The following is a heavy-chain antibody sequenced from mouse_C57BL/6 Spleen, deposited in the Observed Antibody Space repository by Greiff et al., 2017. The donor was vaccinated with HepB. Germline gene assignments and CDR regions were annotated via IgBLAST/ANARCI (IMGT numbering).Heavy chain of an antibody. CDR3: AKEGDYYAMDY. Sequence: QVQLQESGPGLVQPSQSLSITCTVSGFSLTSYGVHWVRQSPGKGLGWLGVIWSGGSTDYNAAFISRMTISKDNSKSHVFFKMNSLQADDTAIYYCAKEGDYYAMDYWGQGTSVTVSS. J-gene: IGHJ4*01. V-gene: IGHV2-2*01. D-gene: IGHD2-13*01. CDR2: IWSGGST. CDR1: GFSLTSYG.